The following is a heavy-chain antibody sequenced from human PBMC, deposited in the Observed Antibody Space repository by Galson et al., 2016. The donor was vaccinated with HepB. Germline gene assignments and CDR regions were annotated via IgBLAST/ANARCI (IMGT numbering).Heavy chain of an antibody. Sequence: TLSLTCTVSGGAITAGRYYWSWLRQPAGKGLEWIGRISTTGDTNYNSSLKSPVTISLDASANQFYLTLGSVTAADTAKYFCARLGVRRVLGFDYWGQGMLVTVSS. V-gene: IGHV4-61*02. J-gene: IGHJ4*02. CDR2: ISTTGDT. CDR3: ARLGVRRVLGFDY. D-gene: IGHD3-10*01. CDR1: GGAITAGRYY.